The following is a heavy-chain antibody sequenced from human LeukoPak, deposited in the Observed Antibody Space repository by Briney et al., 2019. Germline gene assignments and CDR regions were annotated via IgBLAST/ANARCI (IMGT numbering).Heavy chain of an antibody. V-gene: IGHV3-74*01. CDR1: GFSLGYYW. J-gene: IGHJ3*02. Sequence: GGSLRLSCAASGFSLGYYWMHWVRQAPGKGLVWVSRINSDGQTTNYADSVKGRFTISRDSARNTMYLHMNSLRAEDTAVYYCAQGYYDSSGYHNAFDIWGQGTMVTVSS. CDR2: INSDGQTT. CDR3: AQGYYDSSGYHNAFDI. D-gene: IGHD3-22*01.